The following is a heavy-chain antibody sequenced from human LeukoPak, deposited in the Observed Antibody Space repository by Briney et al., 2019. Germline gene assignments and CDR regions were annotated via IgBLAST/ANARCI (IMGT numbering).Heavy chain of an antibody. D-gene: IGHD3-22*01. J-gene: IGHJ1*01. Sequence: SETLSLTCAVYGGSFSDYYCTWFRQPPGKGLEWIGEINHSGSTDYSPSLKSRVTISVDTSMNQFSLKLSSVTAADTAVYYCAHSSGYRQHWGQGTLVTVSS. CDR2: INHSGST. CDR3: AHSSGYRQH. V-gene: IGHV4-34*01. CDR1: GGSFSDYY.